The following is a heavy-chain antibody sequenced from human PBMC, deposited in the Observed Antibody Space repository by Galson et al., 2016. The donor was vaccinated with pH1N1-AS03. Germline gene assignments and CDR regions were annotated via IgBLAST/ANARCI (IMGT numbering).Heavy chain of an antibody. CDR3: ARPLAVTDAFDI. V-gene: IGHV4-61*09. D-gene: IGHD2-21*02. CDR1: GASISSGFYY. J-gene: IGHJ3*02. Sequence: TLSLTCTVSGASISSGFYYWNWIRQPAGKGLEWIGDIYTSGNTNYNPSLKSRVTISVDASKNEFSLRLTSVTAADTAVYYCARPLAVTDAFDIWGQGTMVTIS. CDR2: IYTSGNT.